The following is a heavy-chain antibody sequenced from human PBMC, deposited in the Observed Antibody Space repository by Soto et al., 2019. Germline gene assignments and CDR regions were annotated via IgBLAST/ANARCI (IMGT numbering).Heavy chain of an antibody. D-gene: IGHD2-2*01. V-gene: IGHV4-31*03. CDR2: IYYRGST. CDR3: ARLGYCSSTSCPSGYYYYYGMDV. CDR1: GGSISSGGYY. Sequence: QVQLQESGPGLVKPSQTLSLTCTVSGGSISSGGYYWSWIRQHPGKGLEWIGYIYYRGSTYYNPSLKSRVTISVDTSKNQFALKLSSVTAADTAVYYCARLGYCSSTSCPSGYYYYYGMDVWGQGTTVTVSS. J-gene: IGHJ6*02.